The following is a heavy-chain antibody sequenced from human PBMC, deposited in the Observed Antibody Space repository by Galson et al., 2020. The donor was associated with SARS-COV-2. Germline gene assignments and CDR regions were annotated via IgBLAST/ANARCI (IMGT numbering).Heavy chain of an antibody. J-gene: IGHJ1*01. CDR2: ISSSGSYI. D-gene: IGHD2-15*01. Sequence: NSGGSLRLFCAASGFTFSDYFMSWVRQAPGKGLEWVSYISSSGSYINYAESVKGRFTISRDNAKNSLNLQMNSLRVEDTAVYYCARVGDCSGGICYGAEYFQHWGQGTLVTVSS. V-gene: IGHV3-11*04. CDR3: ARVGDCSGGICYGAEYFQH. CDR1: GFTFSDYF.